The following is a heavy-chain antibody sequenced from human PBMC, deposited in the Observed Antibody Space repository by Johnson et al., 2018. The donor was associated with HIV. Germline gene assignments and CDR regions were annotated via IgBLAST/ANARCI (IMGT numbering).Heavy chain of an antibody. CDR1: GFTFTTYG. J-gene: IGHJ3*02. V-gene: IGHV3-30*02. CDR3: AKPRSLWLEGAFDI. Sequence: QMLLVESGGGVVQPGGSLRLSCAASGFTFTTYGMHWVRQAPGKGLEWVAFIRYDGSNKYYVASVKGRFTISRDNSKNTLYLQMNSLRAEDTAVYYCAKPRSLWLEGAFDIWGQGTMVTVSS. CDR2: IRYDGSNK. D-gene: IGHD3-10*01.